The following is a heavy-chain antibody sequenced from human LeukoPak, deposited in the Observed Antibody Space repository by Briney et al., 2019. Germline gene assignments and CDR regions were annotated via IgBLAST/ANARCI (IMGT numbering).Heavy chain of an antibody. V-gene: IGHV1-69*13. CDR2: IIPIFGTA. CDR1: GGTFSSYA. D-gene: IGHD3-10*01. CDR3: ARRTITMVRGVIYSYGMDV. Sequence: SVKVSCKASGGTFSSYAISWVRQAPGQGLEWMGGIIPIFGTANYAQKFQGRVTITADESTSTAYMELSSLRSEDTAVYYCARRTITMVRGVIYSYGMDVWGKGTTVTVSS. J-gene: IGHJ6*04.